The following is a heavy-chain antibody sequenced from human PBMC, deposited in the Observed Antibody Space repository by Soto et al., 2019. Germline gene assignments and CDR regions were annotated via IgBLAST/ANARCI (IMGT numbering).Heavy chain of an antibody. D-gene: IGHD6-13*01. Sequence: GGSLRLSCAASGFTFSDYYMSWIRQAPGKGLEWVSYISSSSSYTNYADSVKGRFTISRDNAKNSLYLQMNSLRAEDTAVYYCARDSGIAAGYYYGMDVWGQGTTVTVSS. J-gene: IGHJ6*02. CDR1: GFTFSDYY. V-gene: IGHV3-11*06. CDR2: ISSSSSYT. CDR3: ARDSGIAAGYYYGMDV.